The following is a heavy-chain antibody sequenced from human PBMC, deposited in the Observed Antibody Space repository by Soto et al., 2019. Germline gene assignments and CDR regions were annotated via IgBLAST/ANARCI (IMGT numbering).Heavy chain of an antibody. CDR2: IYWDGDK. D-gene: IGHD3-9*01. Sequence: QISLKESGPTLVRPTQTLTLTCTFSGFSLSTSGVGVGWIRQPPGKALEWLALIYWDGDKRYSPSLKSRLTVKKDTSKNTAVLAITNVDPVDTATYYCAHTSKHLIRGRYSGHFDNWGQGTLVTVSA. J-gene: IGHJ4*02. V-gene: IGHV2-5*02. CDR1: GFSLSTSGVG. CDR3: AHTSKHLIRGRYSGHFDN.